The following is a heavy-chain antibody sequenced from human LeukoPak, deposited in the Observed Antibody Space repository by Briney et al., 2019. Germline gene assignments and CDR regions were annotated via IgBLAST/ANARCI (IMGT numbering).Heavy chain of an antibody. CDR2: ISYDGTNK. V-gene: IGHV3-30*18. CDR3: AKRVYPYGGNSDWYFDL. CDR1: GFTFSSYG. Sequence: PGRSLRLSCAASGFTFSSYGMHWVRQAPGKGLEWVAVISYDGTNKYYADSVKGRFTISRDNSKNTLYLQMNSLRAEDTAVYYCAKRVYPYGGNSDWYFDLWGRGTLVTVSS. D-gene: IGHD4-23*01. J-gene: IGHJ2*01.